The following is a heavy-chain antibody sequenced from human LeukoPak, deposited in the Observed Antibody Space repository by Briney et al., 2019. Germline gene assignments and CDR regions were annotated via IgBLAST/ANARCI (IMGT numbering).Heavy chain of an antibody. CDR3: ATEPLPEIIPSRFWSGYYWLR. J-gene: IGHJ4*02. V-gene: IGHV1-69*13. CDR2: IIPIFGTA. CDR1: GGTFSSYA. D-gene: IGHD3-3*01. Sequence: ASVKVSCKASGGTFSSYAISWVRQAPGQGLEWMGGIIPIFGTANYAQKFQGRVTITADESTSTAYMELSSLRSEDTAVYYCATEPLPEIIPSRFWSGYYWLRWGQGTLVTVSS.